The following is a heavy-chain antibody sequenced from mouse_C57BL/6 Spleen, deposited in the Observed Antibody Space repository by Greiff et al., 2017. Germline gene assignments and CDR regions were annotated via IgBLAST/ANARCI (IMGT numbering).Heavy chain of an antibody. CDR3: VRDLDY. CDR1: GYTFTDYY. V-gene: IGHV1-26*01. Sequence: EVQLQQSGPELVKPGASVKISCKASGYTFTDYYMNWVKQSHGKSLEWIGDINPNNGGTSYNQKFKGKATLTVDKSSSTAYMELRSLTSEDSAVYYCVRDLDYWGQGTTLTVSS. J-gene: IGHJ2*01. CDR2: INPNNGGT.